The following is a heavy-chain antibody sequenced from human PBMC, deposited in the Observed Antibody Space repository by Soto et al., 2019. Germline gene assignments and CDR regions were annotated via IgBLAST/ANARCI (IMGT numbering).Heavy chain of an antibody. CDR1: GGSITSGGYY. J-gene: IGHJ5*02. V-gene: IGHV4-31*03. CDR2: IYYRSFT. Sequence: QVQLQESGPGLVKPSQTLSLTCTVSGGSITSGGYYWSWIRQHPGKGLEWIGYIYYRSFTYYNPALKSRVTISVDTYKYQFSLKLSSVTAADTDVYYCARSVFPWGQGTLVTVSS. CDR3: ARSVFP.